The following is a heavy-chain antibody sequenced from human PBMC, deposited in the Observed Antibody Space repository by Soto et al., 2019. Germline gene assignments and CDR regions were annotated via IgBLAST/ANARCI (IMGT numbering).Heavy chain of an antibody. CDR2: ISAYNGNT. J-gene: IGHJ5*02. CDR1: GYTFTSYG. CDR3: ARAIDYGDYGAWFDP. Sequence: ASVKVSCKASGYTFTSYGISWVRQAPGQGLEWMGWISAYNGNTNYAQKLQGRVTMTTDTSTSTAYMELRSLRPDDTAVYYCARAIDYGDYGAWFDPWGQGTLVTVSS. V-gene: IGHV1-18*04. D-gene: IGHD4-17*01.